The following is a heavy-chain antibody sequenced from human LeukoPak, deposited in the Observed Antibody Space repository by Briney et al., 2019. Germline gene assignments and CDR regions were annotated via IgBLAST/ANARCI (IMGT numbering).Heavy chain of an antibody. CDR2: IRYDGRNR. CDR3: AKGGRITMLRGVQRDHYFDY. Sequence: GGSLRLSCAASGLTFSSYAMSWVRQAPGKGLEWVAYIRYDGRNRHYADSVKGRFTISRDNSKNTLYLQMNSLRVEDTAVYYCAKGGRITMLRGVQRDHYFDYWGQGTLVTVSS. J-gene: IGHJ4*02. V-gene: IGHV3-30*02. CDR1: GLTFSSYA. D-gene: IGHD3-10*01.